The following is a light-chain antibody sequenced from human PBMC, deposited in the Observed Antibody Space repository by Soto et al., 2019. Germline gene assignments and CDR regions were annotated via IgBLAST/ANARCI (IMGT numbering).Light chain of an antibody. J-gene: IGKJ1*01. V-gene: IGKV3-15*01. CDR2: GAS. CDR3: QQYNDWPQT. Sequence: EIVMTQSPATLSVSPGERATLSCRASQSVSSTLAWYQQKPGQAPRLLIYGASTRATGIPARFSGSGSGTEFTLTISSLQSEDSAVYYCQQYNDWPQTFGQGTKVDIK. CDR1: QSVSST.